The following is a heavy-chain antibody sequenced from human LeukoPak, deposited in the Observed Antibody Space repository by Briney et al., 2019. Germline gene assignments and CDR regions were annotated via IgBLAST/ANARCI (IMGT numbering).Heavy chain of an antibody. D-gene: IGHD3-22*01. CDR1: GYSISSGYY. Sequence: SETLSLTCAVSGYSISSGYYWGWIRQPPGKGLEWIGSIYQSGSTYYTPSLMSRVTISVDTSKNQFSLKLNSVTAADTAVYYCARHRTSSAYYNYFDYWGQGTLVTVSS. V-gene: IGHV4-38-2*01. CDR3: ARHRTSSAYYNYFDY. CDR2: IYQSGST. J-gene: IGHJ4*02.